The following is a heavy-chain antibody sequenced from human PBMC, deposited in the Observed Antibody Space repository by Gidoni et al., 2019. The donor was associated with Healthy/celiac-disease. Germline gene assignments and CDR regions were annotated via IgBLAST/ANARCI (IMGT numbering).Heavy chain of an antibody. V-gene: IGHV3-23*01. CDR2: ISGSGGST. J-gene: IGHJ6*02. CDR1: GFTFSSYA. CDR3: AKDLLVAMVRGVTDYYGMDV. D-gene: IGHD3-10*01. Sequence: GFTFSSYAMSWVRQAPGQGLEWVSTISGSGGSTYYADSVKGRFTISRDNSKNTLYLQMNSLRAEDTAVYYCAKDLLVAMVRGVTDYYGMDVWGQGTTVTVSS.